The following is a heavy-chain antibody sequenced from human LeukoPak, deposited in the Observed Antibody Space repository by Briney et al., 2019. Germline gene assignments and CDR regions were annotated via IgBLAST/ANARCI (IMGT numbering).Heavy chain of an antibody. Sequence: SGPTLVHPTETLTLTCTVSGFSLSNARMGGSWIRQPPGKALEWLAHIFSHDEKSYSTSLKSRLNISKDTSRSQVGLTLTNMTTVDTAIYYCAPSRFHGWVQETMDTVSS. CDR2: IFSHDEK. CDR3: APSRFHG. CDR1: GFSLSNARMG. V-gene: IGHV2-26*01. J-gene: IGHJ3*01.